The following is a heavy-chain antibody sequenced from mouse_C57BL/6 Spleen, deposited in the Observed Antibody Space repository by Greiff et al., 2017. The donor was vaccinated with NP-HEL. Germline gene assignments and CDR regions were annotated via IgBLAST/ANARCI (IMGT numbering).Heavy chain of an antibody. CDR2: IWSGGST. CDR1: GFSLTSYG. D-gene: IGHD2-5*01. J-gene: IGHJ3*01. Sequence: QVQLKESGPGLVQPSQSLSITCTVSGFSLTSYGVHWVRQSPGKGLEWLGVIWSGGSTDYNAAFISRLSISKDNSKSQVFFKMNSLQADDTAIYYCASPSYYSNSWFAYWGQGTLVTVSA. CDR3: ASPSYYSNSWFAY. V-gene: IGHV2-2*01.